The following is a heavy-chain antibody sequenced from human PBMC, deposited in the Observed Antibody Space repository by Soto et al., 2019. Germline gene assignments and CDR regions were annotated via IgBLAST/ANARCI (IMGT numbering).Heavy chain of an antibody. D-gene: IGHD3-22*01. Sequence: EVPLVESGGGLVKPGGSLRLSCAASGFTFSSYSMNWVRQAPGKGLEWVSSISSSSSYIYYADSVKGRFTISRDNANNSLYLQMNSLRAEDTAVYYCARGYHYYDSSGYDKWDAFDIWGQGTMVTVSS. V-gene: IGHV3-21*01. J-gene: IGHJ3*02. CDR2: ISSSSSYI. CDR1: GFTFSSYS. CDR3: ARGYHYYDSSGYDKWDAFDI.